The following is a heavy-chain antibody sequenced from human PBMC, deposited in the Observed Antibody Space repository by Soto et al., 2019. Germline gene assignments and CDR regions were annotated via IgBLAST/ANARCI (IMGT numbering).Heavy chain of an antibody. D-gene: IGHD6-6*01. CDR1: GFTFSSYS. CDR2: ISSSSSYI. CDR3: ARDLSIAARPGVWFDP. J-gene: IGHJ5*02. V-gene: IGHV3-21*01. Sequence: PGGSLRLSCAASGFTFSSYSMNWVRQAPGKGLEWVSFISSSSSYIYYADSVKGRFTISRDNAKNSLYLQMNSLRAEDTAVYYCARDLSIAARPGVWFDPWGQGTLVTVSS.